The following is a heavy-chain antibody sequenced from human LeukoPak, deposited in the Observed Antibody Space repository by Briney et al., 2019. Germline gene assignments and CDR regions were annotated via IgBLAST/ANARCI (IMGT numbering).Heavy chain of an antibody. Sequence: PGGSLRLSCAASGFTFSSYGMHWVRQAPGKGLEWVAVISYDESNKYYADSVKGRFTISRDNSKNTLYLQMNSLRAEDTAVYYCAKAMTSVVIHYFDYWGQGTLVTVSS. D-gene: IGHD4-23*01. CDR2: ISYDESNK. J-gene: IGHJ4*02. CDR3: AKAMTSVVIHYFDY. V-gene: IGHV3-30*18. CDR1: GFTFSSYG.